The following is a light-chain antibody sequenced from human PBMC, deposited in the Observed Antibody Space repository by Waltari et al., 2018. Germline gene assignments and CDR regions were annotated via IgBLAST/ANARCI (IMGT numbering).Light chain of an antibody. CDR2: RKN. Sequence: QSVLTQPPSASGTPGQRVTISCSGSSSNIGTNYVNWYQQFPGTAPKLLIYRKNQRPSVGTGRFSGSKSGTSASPAISGLRSEDEAEYYCAAWDASHVVFGGGTKLTVL. CDR3: AAWDASHVV. V-gene: IGLV1-47*01. CDR1: SSNIGTNY. J-gene: IGLJ2*01.